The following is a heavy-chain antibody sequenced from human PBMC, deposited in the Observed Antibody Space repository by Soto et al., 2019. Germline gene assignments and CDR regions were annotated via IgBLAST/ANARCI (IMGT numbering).Heavy chain of an antibody. Sequence: SETLSLTCGVYGGSFRNYYWIWVRQPPGKGLEWIGEVNHSGEATYNPSLQSRVSISLDTSNNHFSLKMTSVTAADTAIYFCARAPRFPRSWFDTWGQGTQVTVSS. V-gene: IGHV4-34*01. J-gene: IGHJ5*02. CDR1: GGSFRNYY. CDR2: VNHSGEA. CDR3: ARAPRFPRSWFDT. D-gene: IGHD3-10*01.